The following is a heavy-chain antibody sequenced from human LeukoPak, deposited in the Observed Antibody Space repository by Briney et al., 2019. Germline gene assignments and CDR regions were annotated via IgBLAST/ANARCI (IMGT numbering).Heavy chain of an antibody. V-gene: IGHV4-4*09. CDR1: GGSISDYY. J-gene: IGHJ5*02. D-gene: IGHD6-13*01. Sequence: PSETLSLTCSVSGGSISDYYWSWIRQPPGKGLEWIGYIYRGGTINYNPSVKSRVTMSLDTSKNQISLMLNSVTAADTAIYYCARHWLEAAKTYSYWFDPWGQGTLATVSS. CDR3: ARHWLEAAKTYSYWFDP. CDR2: IYRGGTI.